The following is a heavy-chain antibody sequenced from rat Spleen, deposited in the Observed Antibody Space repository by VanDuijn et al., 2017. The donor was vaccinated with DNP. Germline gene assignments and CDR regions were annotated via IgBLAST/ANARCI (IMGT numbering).Heavy chain of an antibody. J-gene: IGHJ2*01. CDR1: GYSITSSYR. CDR3: ARMHYGCDN. CDR2: INSAGST. D-gene: IGHD1-11*01. V-gene: IGHV3-3*01. Sequence: EVQLQESGPGLVKPSQSLSLICSVTGYSITSSYRWNWIRKFPGNKLEWMGSINSAGSTHYNPSLKSRISITRDTSKNQFFLQVISVTPEDTATYYCARMHYGCDNWGQGVMVTVSS.